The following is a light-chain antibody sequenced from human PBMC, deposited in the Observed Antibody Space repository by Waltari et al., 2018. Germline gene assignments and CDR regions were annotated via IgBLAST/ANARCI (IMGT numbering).Light chain of an antibody. V-gene: IGKV3-11*01. J-gene: IGKJ4*01. CDR2: DAS. CDR3: QQRSNWPPVALT. CDR1: QSVSSY. Sequence: EIVLTQSPATLSLSPGERATLSCRASQSVSSYLAWYQQKPGQAPRLLIYDASNRATCIPARFSGSRSGTDFTLTISSLEPEDFAVYYGQQRSNWPPVALTFGGGTKVEIK.